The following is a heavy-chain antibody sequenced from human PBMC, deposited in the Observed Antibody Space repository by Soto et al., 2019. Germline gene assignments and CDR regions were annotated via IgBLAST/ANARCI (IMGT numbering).Heavy chain of an antibody. CDR3: ARVAAAGTGEYYFDY. D-gene: IGHD6-13*01. CDR2: IYYSGST. Sequence: PSETLSLTCAFYGGSFSGYYWSWIRQPPGKGLEWIGYIYYSGSTYYNPSLKSRVTISVDTSKNQFSLKLSSVTAADTAVYYCARVAAAGTGEYYFDYWGQGTLVTVS. J-gene: IGHJ4*02. CDR1: GGSFSGYY. V-gene: IGHV4-34*09.